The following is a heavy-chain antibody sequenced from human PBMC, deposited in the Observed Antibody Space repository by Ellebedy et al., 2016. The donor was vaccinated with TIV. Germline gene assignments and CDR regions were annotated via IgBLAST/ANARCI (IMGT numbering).Heavy chain of an antibody. CDR3: ARILSRGGDTEGSDY. J-gene: IGHJ4*02. CDR1: GFTFSSYA. CDR2: ISRSGDTI. Sequence: PGGSLRLSCAASGFTFSSYAMNWVRQAPGKGLEWIAYISRSGDTIHDADSMRGRFTISRDNAKNSLYLQMNSLRDEDTAVYYCARILSRGGDTEGSDYWGQGTLVTVSS. D-gene: IGHD1-26*01. V-gene: IGHV3-48*02.